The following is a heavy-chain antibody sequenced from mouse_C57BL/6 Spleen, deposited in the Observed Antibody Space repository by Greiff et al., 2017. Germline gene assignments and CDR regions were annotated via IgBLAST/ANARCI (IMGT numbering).Heavy chain of an antibody. J-gene: IGHJ3*01. CDR1: GFSFTSYC. CDR2: IWSGGST. D-gene: IGHD2-1*01. V-gene: IGHV2-2*01. Sequence: VKLLESGPGLVQPSQSLSLTCTVSGFSFTSYCVHWVRQSPGKGLERLGVIWSGGSTDYNAAFISRLSISKDNSKSQVFFKMNSLQADDTAIYYCARGCNGFAYWGQGTLVTVSA. CDR3: ARGCNGFAY.